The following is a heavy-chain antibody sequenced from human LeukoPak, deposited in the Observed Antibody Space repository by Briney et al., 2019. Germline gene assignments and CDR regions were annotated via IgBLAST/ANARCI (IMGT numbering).Heavy chain of an antibody. D-gene: IGHD6-13*01. CDR2: IKQDGSEK. CDR3: ARDRGSWYPRRSFDY. J-gene: IGHJ4*02. V-gene: IGHV3-7*03. CDR1: GFTFSSYW. Sequence: PGGSLRLSCAASGFTFSSYWMSWVRQAPGKGLEWVANIKQDGSEKHYVDSVKGRFTISRDNAKNSLYLQMNSLRAEDTALYYCARDRGSWYPRRSFDYWGQGTLVTVSS.